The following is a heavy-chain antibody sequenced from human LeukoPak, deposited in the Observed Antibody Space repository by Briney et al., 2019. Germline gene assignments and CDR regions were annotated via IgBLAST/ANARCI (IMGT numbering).Heavy chain of an antibody. CDR2: INPNSGGT. J-gene: IGHJ6*03. CDR3: ARLGTKYYYYYMDV. Sequence: ASVKVSCKASGHTFTGYYMHWVRQAPGQGLEWMGWINPNSGGTNYAQKFQGRVTMTRDTSISTAYMELSRLRSDDTAVYYCARLGTKYYYYYMDVWGKGTTVTVSS. D-gene: IGHD7-27*01. CDR1: GHTFTGYY. V-gene: IGHV1-2*02.